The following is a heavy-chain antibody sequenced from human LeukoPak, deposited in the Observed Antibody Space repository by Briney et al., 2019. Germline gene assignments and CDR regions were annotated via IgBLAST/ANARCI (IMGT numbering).Heavy chain of an antibody. J-gene: IGHJ3*02. CDR2: IWYDGSNK. CDR3: ARGYNWNANAVDI. Sequence: GGSLTLSCAASGFTLSSYGMHSVRQAPGKGLEWDAVIWYDGSNKYYADSVKGRFTISRDNSKNTLYLQMNSLRAEDTAVYYCARGYNWNANAVDIWGQGRMVTVSS. V-gene: IGHV3-33*01. CDR1: GFTLSSYG. D-gene: IGHD1-20*01.